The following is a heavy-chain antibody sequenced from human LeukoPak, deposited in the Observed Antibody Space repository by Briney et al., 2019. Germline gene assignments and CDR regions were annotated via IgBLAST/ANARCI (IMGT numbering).Heavy chain of an antibody. CDR1: GGSFSGYY. D-gene: IGHD6-19*01. J-gene: IGHJ4*02. CDR3: AGQAVAGSFDY. V-gene: IGHV4-34*01. CDR2: INHGGST. Sequence: SETLSLTCAVYGGSFSGYYWSWIRQPPGKGLEWIGEINHGGSTNYNPSLKSRVTISVDTSKNQFSLKLSSVTAADTAVYYCAGQAVAGSFDYWGQGTLVTVSS.